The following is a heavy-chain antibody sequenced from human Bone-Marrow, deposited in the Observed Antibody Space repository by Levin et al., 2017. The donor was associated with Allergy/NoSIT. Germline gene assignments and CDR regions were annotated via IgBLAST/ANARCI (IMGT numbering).Heavy chain of an antibody. CDR1: GYHFATYW. J-gene: IGHJ6*02. CDR2: IDPDDSHT. CDR3: ARRTLYYDCSAGSGYGLDV. V-gene: IGHV5-51*01. D-gene: IGHD3-10*01. Sequence: PGGSLRLSCKGSGYHFATYWIGWVRQRPGRGLEWMGIIDPDDSHTTYSPSFEGQVTISVDRSIKTIYLQWNSLKASDTAIYYCARRTLYYDCSAGSGYGLDVWGQGTTVTVS.